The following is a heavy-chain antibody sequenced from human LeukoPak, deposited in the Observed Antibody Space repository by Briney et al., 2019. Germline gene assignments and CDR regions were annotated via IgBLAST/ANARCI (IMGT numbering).Heavy chain of an antibody. CDR2: IYYSGST. J-gene: IGHJ5*02. CDR1: GGSISSYY. V-gene: IGHV4-59*08. CDR3: ARSARMGGDWFDP. D-gene: IGHD3-16*01. Sequence: SETLSLTCTVSGGSISSYYWSWIRQPPGKGLEWIGYIYYSGSTNYNPSLKSRVTISVDTSKNQFSLKLSSVTAADTAVYYCARSARMGGDWFDPWGQGTLVTVSS.